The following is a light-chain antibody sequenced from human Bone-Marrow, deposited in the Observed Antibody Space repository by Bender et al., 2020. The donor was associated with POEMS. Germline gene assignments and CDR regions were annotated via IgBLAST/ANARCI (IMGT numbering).Light chain of an antibody. Sequence: QSALTQPASVSGSPGQSITISCTGTTTDVGKDDVVSWYRLQPGKAPKVLIYEASKRASGVSGRISGSRSGSTASLTISGLQAEDEGDYFCSSYDATTTLFVFGSGTKVSVL. CDR2: EAS. CDR3: SSYDATTTLFV. CDR1: TTDVGKDDV. J-gene: IGLJ1*01. V-gene: IGLV2-23*02.